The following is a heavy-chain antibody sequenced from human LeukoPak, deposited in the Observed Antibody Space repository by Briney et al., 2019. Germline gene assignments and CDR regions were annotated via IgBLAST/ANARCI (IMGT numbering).Heavy chain of an antibody. J-gene: IGHJ3*02. D-gene: IGHD2-2*01. CDR3: ARGEGYQLLDAFDI. Sequence: GGSLRLSCAVSGFTFSSYEMNWVRQAPGKGPEWVSHISSGGSTIYYADSVKGRFTISRENAKQSLYLQMNSLRAEDTAVYYCARGEGYQLLDAFDIWGQGTMVTVSS. CDR1: GFTFSSYE. CDR2: ISSGGSTI. V-gene: IGHV3-48*03.